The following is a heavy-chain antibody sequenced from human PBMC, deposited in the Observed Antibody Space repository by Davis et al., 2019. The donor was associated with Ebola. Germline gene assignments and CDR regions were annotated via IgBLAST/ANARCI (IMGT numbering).Heavy chain of an antibody. J-gene: IGHJ4*02. D-gene: IGHD6-19*01. CDR3: ARDRGMTAVAGTVDY. Sequence: ASVTVSCKASGYTFTSYGISWVRQAPGQGLEWMGWISAYNGNTNYAQKLQGRVTITRDTSASTAYMELRSLRSDDTAVYYCARDRGMTAVAGTVDYWGQGTLVTVSS. CDR2: ISAYNGNT. V-gene: IGHV1-18*01. CDR1: GYTFTSYG.